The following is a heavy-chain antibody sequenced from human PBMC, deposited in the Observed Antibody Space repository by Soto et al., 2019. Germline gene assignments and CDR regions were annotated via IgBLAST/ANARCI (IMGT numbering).Heavy chain of an antibody. V-gene: IGHV3-23*01. J-gene: IGHJ3*02. CDR3: AKDQQHIEPVVPHDAFDI. CDR2: ISGSGGST. Sequence: EVQLLESGGGLVQPGGSLRLSCAASGFTFSSYAMSWVRQAPGKGLEWVSAISGSGGSTYYADSVKGRFTISRDNSKNTLYLQMNSLRAEDTAVYYCAKDQQHIEPVVPHDAFDIWGQGTMVTVSS. D-gene: IGHD5-12*01. CDR1: GFTFSSYA.